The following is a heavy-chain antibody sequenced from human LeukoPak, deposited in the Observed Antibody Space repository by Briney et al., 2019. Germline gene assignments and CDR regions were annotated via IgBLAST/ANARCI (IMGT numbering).Heavy chain of an antibody. CDR3: ATQPAYGDYVWFYY. Sequence: ASVKVSCMVSGYTLTQLSMHWVRPAPGKGLEWMGGFDPEDGETIYAQKVQGRVTMTEDTSTDTAYMELSCLRSEDTAVYDCATQPAYGDYVWFYYWGQGTLVTVSS. J-gene: IGHJ4*02. D-gene: IGHD4-17*01. V-gene: IGHV1-24*01. CDR1: GYTLTQLS. CDR2: FDPEDGET.